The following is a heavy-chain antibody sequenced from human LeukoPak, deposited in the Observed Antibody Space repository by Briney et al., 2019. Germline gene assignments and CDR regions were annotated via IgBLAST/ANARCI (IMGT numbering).Heavy chain of an antibody. Sequence: ASVKVSCKASGYTFTGYYMHWVRQAPGQGLEWMGWINPNSGGTNYAQKFQGRVTMTRDTSISTAYVELSRLRSDDTAVYFCARDGADMYYYDSTGYYYLDYWGQGTLVTVSS. J-gene: IGHJ4*02. CDR2: INPNSGGT. CDR3: ARDGADMYYYDSTGYYYLDY. V-gene: IGHV1-2*02. D-gene: IGHD3-22*01. CDR1: GYTFTGYY.